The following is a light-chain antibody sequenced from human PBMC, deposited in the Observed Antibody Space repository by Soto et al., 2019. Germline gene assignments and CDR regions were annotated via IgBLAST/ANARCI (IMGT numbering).Light chain of an antibody. V-gene: IGKV1-39*01. CDR2: AAS. CDR3: QQSYSTPRT. Sequence: DIQMTQSPSSLSASVGDRVTITCRASQSMSSYLNWYQQKPGKAPKLLIYAASSLQSGVPSRFSGSGSGTDFTLTISSLQPEDFATYYCQQSYSTPRTFGQGTKLEIK. J-gene: IGKJ2*01. CDR1: QSMSSY.